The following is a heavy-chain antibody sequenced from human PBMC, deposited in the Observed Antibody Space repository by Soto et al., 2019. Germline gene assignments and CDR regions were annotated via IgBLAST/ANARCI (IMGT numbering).Heavy chain of an antibody. Sequence: EVQLVESGGGSVQPGRPLRLSCAASGFTFGDYAMHWVRQVPGRGLEWVSGVSWTNISFGYADSVKGRLTISRDNAKNSLYLLMNSLRREDTAFYYCAKDRNTAMVTGDFDDWGHGTLVTVSS. D-gene: IGHD5-18*01. CDR1: GFTFGDYA. J-gene: IGHJ4*01. V-gene: IGHV3-9*01. CDR2: VSWTNISF. CDR3: AKDRNTAMVTGDFDD.